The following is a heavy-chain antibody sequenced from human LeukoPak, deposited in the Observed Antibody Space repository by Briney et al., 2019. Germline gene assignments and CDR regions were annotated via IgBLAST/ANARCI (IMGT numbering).Heavy chain of an antibody. V-gene: IGHV3-53*01. CDR1: GFTVSSNY. CDR2: IYSGGST. Sequence: PGGSLRLSCAASGFTVSSNYMSWVRQAPGKGLEWVSVIYSGGSTYYADSVKGRLTISRDNSKNTLYLQMNSLRAEDTAVYYCARANYYDFWSGSHDAFDIWGQGTMVTVSS. D-gene: IGHD3-3*01. CDR3: ARANYYDFWSGSHDAFDI. J-gene: IGHJ3*02.